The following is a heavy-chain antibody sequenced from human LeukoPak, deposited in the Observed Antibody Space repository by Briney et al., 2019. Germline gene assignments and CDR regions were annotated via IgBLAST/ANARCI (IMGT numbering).Heavy chain of an antibody. CDR1: GFTFSSYA. V-gene: IGHV3-30*04. CDR2: ISYDGSNK. D-gene: IGHD3-16*01. Sequence: GGSLRLSCAASGFTFSSYAMHWVRQAPGKGLEWVAVISYDGSNKYYADSVKGRFTISRDNSKNTLYLQMNSLRAEDTAVYYCARVGGGGLPLPGWGYGGRGTLVTVP. J-gene: IGHJ4*02. CDR3: ARVGGGGLPLPGWGY.